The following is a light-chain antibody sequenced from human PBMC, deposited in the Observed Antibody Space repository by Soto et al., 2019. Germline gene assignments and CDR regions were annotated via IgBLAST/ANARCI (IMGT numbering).Light chain of an antibody. J-gene: IGKJ1*01. Sequence: EIVLTQSPGTLSLSPGERATLSCRASQSVDSHLVWYQQKPGQAPRLLIFGASNRATGIPDRFSGSGSGTDFTLTISRLEPEDFAVYYCQQYGSSGTFGQGTKVDIK. CDR3: QQYGSSGT. V-gene: IGKV3-20*01. CDR2: GAS. CDR1: QSVDSH.